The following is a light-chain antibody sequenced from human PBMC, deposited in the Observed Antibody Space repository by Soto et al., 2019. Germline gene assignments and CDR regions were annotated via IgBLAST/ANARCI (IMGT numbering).Light chain of an antibody. CDR2: GAS. CDR1: QSVSTNY. J-gene: IGKJ1*01. CDR3: QQYGSSPPT. Sequence: EIVLTQSPGTLSLSPRERATLSCRASQSVSTNYLAWYQRKPGQAPRLLIYGASSRATDIPDRFSGSGSGTDFTLTITRLKPEDFAVYYCQQYGSSPPTFGQGTNVKL. V-gene: IGKV3-20*01.